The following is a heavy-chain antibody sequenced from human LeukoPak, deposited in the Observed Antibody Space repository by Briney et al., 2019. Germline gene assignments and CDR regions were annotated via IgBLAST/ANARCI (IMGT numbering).Heavy chain of an antibody. CDR1: GFTFSSYG. Sequence: GGSLRLSCAASGFTFSSYGMHWVRQAPGKGLEWVAFIRYDGSNKYYADSVKGRFTISRDNSKNTLYLQMNSLRAEDTAVYYCARDKKVSGYYVWGSYRPFDYWGQGTLVTASS. D-gene: IGHD3-16*02. V-gene: IGHV3-30*02. CDR2: IRYDGSNK. J-gene: IGHJ4*02. CDR3: ARDKKVSGYYVWGSYRPFDY.